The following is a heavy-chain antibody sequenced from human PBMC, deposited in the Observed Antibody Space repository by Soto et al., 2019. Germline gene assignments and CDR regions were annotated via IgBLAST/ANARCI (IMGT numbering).Heavy chain of an antibody. V-gene: IGHV1-2*02. CDR3: ARDRSFGYGYYYYYGMDA. Sequence: ASVKVSCKASGYTFTGYYMHWVRQAPGQGLEWMGWINPNSGGTNYAQKFQGRVTMTRDTSISTAYMELSRLRSDDTAVYYCARDRSFGYGYYYYYGMDAWGQGTTVTVSS. D-gene: IGHD5-18*01. CDR2: INPNSGGT. CDR1: GYTFTGYY. J-gene: IGHJ6*02.